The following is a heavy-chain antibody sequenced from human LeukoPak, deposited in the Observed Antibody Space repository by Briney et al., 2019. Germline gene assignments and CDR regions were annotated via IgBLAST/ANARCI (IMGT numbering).Heavy chain of an antibody. J-gene: IGHJ5*02. CDR2: IYYSGST. CDR1: GGSISSGGYY. V-gene: IGHV4-31*03. D-gene: IGHD2-15*01. Sequence: SETLSLTCTVSGGSISSGGYYWGWIRQHPGKGLEWIVYIYYSGSTYYSPSLKSRVTISVDTSKNQFSLKLSSVTAADTAVYYCARQFRILYPNWFDPWGQGTLVTVSS. CDR3: ARQFRILYPNWFDP.